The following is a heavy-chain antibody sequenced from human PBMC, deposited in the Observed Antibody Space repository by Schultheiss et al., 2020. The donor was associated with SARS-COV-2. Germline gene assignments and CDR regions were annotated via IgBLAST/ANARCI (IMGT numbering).Heavy chain of an antibody. Sequence: GGSLRLSCAASGFTFSSYSMNWVRQAPGKGLEWVSSISSSSSYIYYADSVKGRFTISRDNSKNTLYLQMNSLRAEDTAVYYCARSQGIAAAGNYWGQGTLVTVSS. D-gene: IGHD6-13*01. CDR2: ISSSSSYI. CDR1: GFTFSSYS. J-gene: IGHJ4*02. CDR3: ARSQGIAAAGNY. V-gene: IGHV3-21*01.